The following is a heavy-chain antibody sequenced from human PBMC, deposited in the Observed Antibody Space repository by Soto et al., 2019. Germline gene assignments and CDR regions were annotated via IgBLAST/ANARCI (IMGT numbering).Heavy chain of an antibody. CDR2: IYPGDSNT. D-gene: IGHD3-10*01. CDR3: ARPIYGSGSYSDWFDP. CDR1: GYSFTSYW. V-gene: IGHV5-51*01. J-gene: IGHJ5*02. Sequence: GESLKISCKGSGYSFTSYWIGWVRQMPGKGLEWMGIIYPGDSNTRYSPSLQGQVTISVDKSISTAYLQWSSLKATDTAMYYCARPIYGSGSYSDWFDPWGQGTLVTVSS.